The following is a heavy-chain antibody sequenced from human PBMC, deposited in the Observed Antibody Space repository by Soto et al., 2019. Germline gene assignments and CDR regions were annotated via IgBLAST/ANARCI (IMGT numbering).Heavy chain of an antibody. CDR3: ARTAGAANQKDYLDH. D-gene: IGHD6-25*01. J-gene: IGHJ4*02. CDR2: IYYSGNT. Sequence: QVQLQESGPGLVKPSQTLSLTCTVSGGSISNGGYYWTWIRQHPGKGLQWIGYIYYSGNTYYNPSLKSRVTISVDTSNNQFSLKLSSVTAADTAVYYCARTAGAANQKDYLDHWGQGTLVTVSS. CDR1: GGSISNGGYY. V-gene: IGHV4-31*03.